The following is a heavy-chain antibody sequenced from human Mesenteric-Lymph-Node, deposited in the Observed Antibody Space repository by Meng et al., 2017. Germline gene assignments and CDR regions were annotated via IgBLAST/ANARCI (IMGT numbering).Heavy chain of an antibody. CDR1: GGSISSSNW. Sequence: QVQLQESGPGLGKPSGTLSLTCAVSGGSISSSNWWSWVRQPPGKGLEWIGEIYYSGSTYYNPSLRSRVAISIDTSKNQFSLKLTSVTAADTAVYFCARTNYGDYNWFDPWGQGTLVTVSS. CDR2: IYYSGST. V-gene: IGHV4-4*02. J-gene: IGHJ5*02. CDR3: ARTNYGDYNWFDP. D-gene: IGHD4-17*01.